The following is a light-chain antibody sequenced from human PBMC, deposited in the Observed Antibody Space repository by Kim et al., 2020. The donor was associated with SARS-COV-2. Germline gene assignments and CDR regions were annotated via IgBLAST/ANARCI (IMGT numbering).Light chain of an antibody. J-gene: IGKJ2*01. V-gene: IGKV1-5*03. Sequence: SASVGDRVNITCRASQSISSWLAWYQQKPGKAPKLLIYKASSLESGVPSRFSGSGSGTEFTLTISSLQPDDFATYYCQQYNSYRYTFGQGTKLEI. CDR1: QSISSW. CDR2: KAS. CDR3: QQYNSYRYT.